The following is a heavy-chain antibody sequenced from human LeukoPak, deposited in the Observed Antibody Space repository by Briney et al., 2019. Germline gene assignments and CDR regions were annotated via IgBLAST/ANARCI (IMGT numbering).Heavy chain of an antibody. Sequence: ASVKVSCKPSGYTFTTWYIHWVRQAPGQGLEWMGMINPSGGSMSFAQKFQGRVAMTSDTSTTTVYMDLSSLRSEDTAVYYCVRNVGSGFDYWGQGTLVTVSS. CDR2: INPSGGSM. CDR3: VRNVGSGFDY. V-gene: IGHV1-46*01. CDR1: GYTFTTWY. J-gene: IGHJ4*02. D-gene: IGHD1-1*01.